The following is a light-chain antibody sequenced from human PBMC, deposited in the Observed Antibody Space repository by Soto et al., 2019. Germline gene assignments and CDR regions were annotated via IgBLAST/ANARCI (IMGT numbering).Light chain of an antibody. CDR1: SSDVGGYNY. V-gene: IGLV2-14*01. CDR2: DVS. Sequence: QSVLTLPASVSGSPGQSITISCTGTSSDVGGYNYVSWYQQHPGKAPKLMIYDVSNRPSGVSNRFSGPKSGNTASLTISGLQAEDEADYYCSSYTSSSTYVFGTGTKVTVL. CDR3: SSYTSSSTYV. J-gene: IGLJ1*01.